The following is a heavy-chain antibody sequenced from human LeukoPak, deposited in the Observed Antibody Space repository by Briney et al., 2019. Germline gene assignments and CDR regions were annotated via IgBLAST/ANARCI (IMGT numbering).Heavy chain of an antibody. CDR3: VRAIGSNPL. Sequence: PGGSLRLSCAASGFTFTTYWMSWVRQAPGKVLEWVANINQDGSEKYYVDSVKGRFTISRDNAKNSLYLQMNSLRAEDTAVYFCVRAIGSNPLWGQGTLVTVPS. CDR2: INQDGSEK. V-gene: IGHV3-7*01. CDR1: GFTFTTYW. D-gene: IGHD4-23*01. J-gene: IGHJ4*02.